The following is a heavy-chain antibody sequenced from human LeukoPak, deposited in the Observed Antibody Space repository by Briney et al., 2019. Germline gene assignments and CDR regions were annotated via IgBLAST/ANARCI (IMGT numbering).Heavy chain of an antibody. CDR1: GGSISSYY. V-gene: IGHV4-59*08. D-gene: IGHD1-26*01. Sequence: SEALSLTCTVSGGSISSYYWSWIRQPPGKGLEWIGYISYSGSTKYNPSLKSRVTISVDTSKNQFSLKLSSVTAADTAVYYCAGLGAIQADASDIWGQGTMVTVSS. CDR3: AGLGAIQADASDI. CDR2: ISYSGST. J-gene: IGHJ3*02.